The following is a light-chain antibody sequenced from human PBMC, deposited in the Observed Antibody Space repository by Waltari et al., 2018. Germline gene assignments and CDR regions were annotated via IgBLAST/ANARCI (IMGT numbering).Light chain of an antibody. Sequence: SVMTQRPSVSVDPGTTASLTCGGDNIGTKSGNWYQQQPGQAPVLVMFYDSDRPSEIPERFSGSNSGNTATLTISWVEAGDEADYHCQVWDDVTDSGVFGGGTKLTVL. CDR3: QVWDDVTDSGV. CDR2: YDS. CDR1: NIGTKS. J-gene: IGLJ3*02. V-gene: IGLV3-21*04.